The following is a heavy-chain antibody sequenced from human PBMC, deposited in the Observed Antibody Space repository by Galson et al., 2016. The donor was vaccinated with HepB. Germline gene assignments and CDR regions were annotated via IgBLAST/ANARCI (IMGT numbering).Heavy chain of an antibody. CDR3: VADFVGPDDY. Sequence: LRLSCAFSGLTFSKYWMHWVRQVPGKGLVWVARLNPGVSRTDHADSVKGRFTISKDNAKNTLYLQMNSLRVEDTAVYYCVADFVGPDDYWGQGTMVTVSS. J-gene: IGHJ4*02. D-gene: IGHD1-26*01. V-gene: IGHV3-74*01. CDR2: LNPGVSRT. CDR1: GLTFSKYW.